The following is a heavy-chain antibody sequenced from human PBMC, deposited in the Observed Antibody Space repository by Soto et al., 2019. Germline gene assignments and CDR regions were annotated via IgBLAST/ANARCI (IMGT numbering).Heavy chain of an antibody. D-gene: IGHD6-6*01. Sequence: PGGSLRLSCAASGFTFSDYYMSWIRQAPGKGLEWVSYISSSGSTIYYADSVKGRFTISRDNAKNSLYLQMNSLRAEDTAVYYCARDRYSSSSPLFDYWGQGTLVTVSS. CDR3: ARDRYSSSSPLFDY. CDR1: GFTFSDYY. J-gene: IGHJ4*02. CDR2: ISSSGSTI. V-gene: IGHV3-11*01.